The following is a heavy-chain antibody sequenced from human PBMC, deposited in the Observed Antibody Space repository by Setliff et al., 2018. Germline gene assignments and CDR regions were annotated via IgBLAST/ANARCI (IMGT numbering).Heavy chain of an antibody. CDR2: ISAYSGNT. J-gene: IGHJ4*02. V-gene: IGHV1-18*01. CDR1: GYTFTNYG. Sequence: GASVKVSCKASGYTFTNYGISWVRRAPGQGLEWMGWISAYSGNTNYAQKLQGRVTMTTDTSTSTAYMELRSLRSDDTAVYYCARDEGRGYNFWSGYYSGARASDCWGQGTLVTVSS. CDR3: ARDEGRGYNFWSGYYSGARASDC. D-gene: IGHD3-3*01.